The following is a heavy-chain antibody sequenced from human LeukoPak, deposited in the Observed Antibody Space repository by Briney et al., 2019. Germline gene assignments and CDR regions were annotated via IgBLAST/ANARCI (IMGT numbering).Heavy chain of an antibody. CDR3: ARNPDGDYDY. J-gene: IGHJ4*02. V-gene: IGHV3-33*01. D-gene: IGHD2-8*01. CDR2: IWYDGSDK. Sequence: GRSLRLSCAASGFTFSSYGMHWVRQAPGKGLEWVAVIWYDGSDKYYADSVKGRFTISRDNSKNTLYLQMNSLRAEDTAVYYCARNPDGDYDYWGQGALVTVSS. CDR1: GFTFSSYG.